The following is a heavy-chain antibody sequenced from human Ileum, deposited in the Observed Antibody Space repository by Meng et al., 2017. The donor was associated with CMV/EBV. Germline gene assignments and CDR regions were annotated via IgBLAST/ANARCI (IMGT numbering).Heavy chain of an antibody. CDR2: ISHDGSSQ. CDR1: RFTLNRYG. J-gene: IGHJ4*02. D-gene: IGHD6-19*01. CDR3: ARGRTGSSGWLEDLDF. Sequence: SRFTLNRYGMFWVRQAPGRGLEWVAAISHDGSSQYYADSVRGRFTISRDNSKNTLYLQLDSLSGEDTAVYYCARGRTGSSGWLEDLDFWGQGTLVTVSS. V-gene: IGHV3-30*19.